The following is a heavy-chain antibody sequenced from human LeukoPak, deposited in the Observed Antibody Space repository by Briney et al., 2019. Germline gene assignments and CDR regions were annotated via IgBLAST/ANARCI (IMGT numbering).Heavy chain of an antibody. J-gene: IGHJ2*01. Sequence: QPGGSLRLSCSASGFPFSSYAMHWVRQAPGKGLEYVSAISDSGGSTCYADSVKGRFTISRDNSKNTLYLQMNSLRAEDTAVYYCARDKVYYYDSSGYSYYWYFDLWGRGTLVTVSS. V-gene: IGHV3-64*04. D-gene: IGHD3-22*01. CDR2: ISDSGGST. CDR3: ARDKVYYYDSSGYSYYWYFDL. CDR1: GFPFSSYA.